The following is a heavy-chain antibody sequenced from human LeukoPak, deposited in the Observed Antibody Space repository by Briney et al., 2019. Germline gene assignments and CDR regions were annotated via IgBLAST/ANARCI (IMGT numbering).Heavy chain of an antibody. CDR1: GGSISSGDYY. J-gene: IGHJ5*02. CDR3: ARDIRMGTVTQALDP. D-gene: IGHD4-17*01. V-gene: IGHV4-30-4*01. CDR2: IYYSGST. Sequence: SQTLSLTCTVSGGSISSGDYYWSWIRQPPGKGLEWIGYIYYSGSTYYNPSLKSRVTISVDTSKNQFSLKLSSVTAADTAVYYCARDIRMGTVTQALDPWGQGTLVTVSS.